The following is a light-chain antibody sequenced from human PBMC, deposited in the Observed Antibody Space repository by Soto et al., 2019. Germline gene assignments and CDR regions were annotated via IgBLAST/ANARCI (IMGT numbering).Light chain of an antibody. CDR1: QSINSG. Sequence: DIQMTQSPSTLSAYVGDTVTITCRASQSINSGLAWYQQRSGKVPKLLIYDASSLESGVPSRFSGSGSGTEFTLTITSLQPEDFATYYCQHSDGYFLTFGGGTKVEIK. CDR2: DAS. CDR3: QHSDGYFLT. V-gene: IGKV1-5*01. J-gene: IGKJ4*01.